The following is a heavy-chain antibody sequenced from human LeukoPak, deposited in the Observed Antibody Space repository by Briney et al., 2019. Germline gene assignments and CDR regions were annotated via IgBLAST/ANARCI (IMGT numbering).Heavy chain of an antibody. CDR1: GFTFSSYS. D-gene: IGHD3-10*01. Sequence: GGSLRLSCAASGFTFSSYSMNWVRQAPGKGLEWVSYITAYSSTIYYADSVKGRFTISRDNAKNSLYLQMNSLRAEDTAVYYCVRDGPASGSYYLLYWGQGTLVTVSS. CDR2: ITAYSSTI. J-gene: IGHJ4*02. CDR3: VRDGPASGSYYLLY. V-gene: IGHV3-48*04.